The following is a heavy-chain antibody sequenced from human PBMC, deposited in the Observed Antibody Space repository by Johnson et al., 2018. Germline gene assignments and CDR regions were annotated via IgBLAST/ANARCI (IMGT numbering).Heavy chain of an antibody. CDR2: FIPIFGAA. Sequence: VQLVESGAEVKKPGSSVKVSCKASGGTFSSYGISWVRQAPGQGLEWMGGFIPIFGAANYGQKFQGRVTITADESTNTAYMELSRLRSEDTAVYYCATPISAGAEYFQHGGQGTLVTVSS. V-gene: IGHV1-69*01. CDR3: ATPISAGAEYFQH. D-gene: IGHD3-3*01. J-gene: IGHJ1*01. CDR1: GGTFSSYG.